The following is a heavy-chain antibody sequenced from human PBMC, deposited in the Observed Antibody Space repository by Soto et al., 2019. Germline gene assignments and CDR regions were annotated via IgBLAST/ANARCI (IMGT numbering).Heavy chain of an antibody. CDR1: GFTFSSYG. CDR3: AKDGNVYSSGWYAPSLDY. Sequence: QEQLVESGGGVVQPGRSLRLSCAASGFTFSSYGMHWVRQAPGKGLEWVAVISYDGSNTYYGDTVKGRFTISRDNSKKTLSLKMNSLRAEYPAVYYCAKDGNVYSSGWYAPSLDYWGQGTLVTVSS. J-gene: IGHJ4*02. V-gene: IGHV3-30*18. CDR2: ISYDGSNT. D-gene: IGHD6-19*01.